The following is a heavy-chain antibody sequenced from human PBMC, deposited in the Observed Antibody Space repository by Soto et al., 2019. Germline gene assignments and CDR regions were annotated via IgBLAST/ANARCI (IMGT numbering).Heavy chain of an antibody. Sequence: GGSLRLSCTASGFTFGDYAMSWFRQAPGKGLEWVGFIRSKAYGGTTEYAASVKGRFTISRDDSKSIAYLQMNSLKTEDTAVYYCTRTVYSSRWYLRSSDFCGQTPLVTVSS. J-gene: IGHJ4*02. CDR1: GFTFGDYA. CDR3: TRTVYSSRWYLRSSDF. CDR2: IRSKAYGGTT. D-gene: IGHD6-13*01. V-gene: IGHV3-49*03.